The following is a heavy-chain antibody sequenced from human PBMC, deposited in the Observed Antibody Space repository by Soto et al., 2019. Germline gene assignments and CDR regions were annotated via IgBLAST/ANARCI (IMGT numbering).Heavy chain of an antibody. D-gene: IGHD1-26*01. CDR3: AIRASR. Sequence: EVQLVESGGGLVQPGGSLRLSCAVSGFTFSSSEMYWVRQAPGKGLEWISYIHPSGQPIFYADSVKGRFTISRDNANNSLLLQMNSLRAEDTAVYYCAIRASRWVPGTMVTVSS. J-gene: IGHJ3*01. CDR2: IHPSGQPI. V-gene: IGHV3-48*03. CDR1: GFTFSSSE.